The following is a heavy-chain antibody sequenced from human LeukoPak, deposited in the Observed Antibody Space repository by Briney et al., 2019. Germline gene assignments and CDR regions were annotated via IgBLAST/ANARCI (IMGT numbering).Heavy chain of an antibody. CDR2: IYYSGST. CDR1: GGSVSFYY. V-gene: IGHV4-59*02. J-gene: IGHJ4*02. D-gene: IGHD3-16*02. Sequence: PSETLSLTCTVSGGSVSFYYWSWIRQPPGKGLEWIGYIYYSGSTNYNPSLKSRVTISVDTSKNQFSLKVSSVTAADTAVYYCARAGSYDYVWGSYRYFDYWGQGTLVTVSS. CDR3: ARAGSYDYVWGSYRYFDY.